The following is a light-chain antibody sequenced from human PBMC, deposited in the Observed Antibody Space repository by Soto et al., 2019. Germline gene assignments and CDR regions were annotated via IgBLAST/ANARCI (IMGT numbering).Light chain of an antibody. J-gene: IGKJ1*01. CDR3: HQYGASPRT. CDR2: GAA. Sequence: PGERATLSCRASHRVTSNYLAWYQQKPGQAPRLLIFGAANRATGIPHRFSGSGSGTDFTLTINGLEAEDFAVYSCHQYGASPRTFGQGTKVEIK. V-gene: IGKV3-20*01. CDR1: HRVTSNY.